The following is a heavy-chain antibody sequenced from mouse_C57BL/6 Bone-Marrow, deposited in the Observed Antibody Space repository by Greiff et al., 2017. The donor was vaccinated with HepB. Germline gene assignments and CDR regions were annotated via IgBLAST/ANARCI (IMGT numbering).Heavy chain of an antibody. J-gene: IGHJ2*01. CDR2: IYPGDGDT. V-gene: IGHV1-82*01. Sequence: QVQLQQSGPELVKPGASVKISCKASGYAFSSSWMNWVKQRPGKGLEWIGRIYPGDGDTNYNGKFKGKATLTADKSSSTAYMQLSSLTSEDSAVYFCASPYDYYGSSYDYWGQGTTLTVSS. CDR1: GYAFSSSW. CDR3: ASPYDYYGSSYDY. D-gene: IGHD1-1*01.